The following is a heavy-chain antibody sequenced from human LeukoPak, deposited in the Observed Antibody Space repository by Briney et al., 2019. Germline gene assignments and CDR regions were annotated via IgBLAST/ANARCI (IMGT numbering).Heavy chain of an antibody. J-gene: IGHJ4*02. CDR1: GGSISSGSYY. Sequence: SQTLSLTCSVSGGSISSGSYYWSWIRQPAGKGLEWIGRIYTSGTTNYNPSLKSRVTISVDTSKNQFSLKLSSVTAADTAVYYCARLDYGGNSGRFDYWGQGTLVAVS. V-gene: IGHV4-61*02. D-gene: IGHD4-23*01. CDR3: ARLDYGGNSGRFDY. CDR2: IYTSGTT.